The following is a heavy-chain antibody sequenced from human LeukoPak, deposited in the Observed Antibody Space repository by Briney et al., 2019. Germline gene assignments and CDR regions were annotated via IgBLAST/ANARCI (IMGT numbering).Heavy chain of an antibody. CDR2: IGGSGDST. Sequence: PGGSLRLSCAASGLIFSNYAMSWVRQAPGKGREWVSAIGGSGDSTYYADSVKGRVTISRDDGKNTLYLHINSLRDDDTAVYYGATDKRYAFDYWGQGILVTVSS. CDR3: ATDKRYAFDY. J-gene: IGHJ4*02. CDR1: GLIFSNYA. D-gene: IGHD3-9*01. V-gene: IGHV3-23*01.